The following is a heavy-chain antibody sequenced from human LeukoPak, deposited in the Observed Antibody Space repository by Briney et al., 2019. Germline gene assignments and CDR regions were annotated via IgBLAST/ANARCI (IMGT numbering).Heavy chain of an antibody. CDR2: IIPIFGTA. Sequence: GSSVKVSCKASGGTFSSYAISWVRQAPGQGLEWMGGIIPIFGTANYAQKFQGRVTITADESTSTAYMELSSLRSEDTAVYYCARVGSGWSRYSCQFDYWGQGTLVTVSS. CDR3: ARVGSGWSRYSCQFDY. V-gene: IGHV1-69*01. J-gene: IGHJ4*02. D-gene: IGHD2-15*01. CDR1: GGTFSSYA.